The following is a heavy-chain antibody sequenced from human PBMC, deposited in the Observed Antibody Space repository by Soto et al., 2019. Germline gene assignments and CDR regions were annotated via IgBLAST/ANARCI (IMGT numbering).Heavy chain of an antibody. CDR3: ARGDDGLRLGELPSAYYYYGMDV. J-gene: IGHJ6*02. CDR2: IIPIFGTA. V-gene: IGHV1-69*13. D-gene: IGHD3-16*02. Sequence: GASVKVSCKASGGTFSSYAISWVRQAPGQGLEWMGGIIPIFGTANYAQKFQGRVTITADESTSTAYMELSSLRSEDTAVYYCARGDDGLRLGELPSAYYYYGMDVWGQGTTVPVSS. CDR1: GGTFSSYA.